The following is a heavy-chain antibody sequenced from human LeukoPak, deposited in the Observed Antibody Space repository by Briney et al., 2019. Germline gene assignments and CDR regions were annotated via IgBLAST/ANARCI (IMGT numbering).Heavy chain of an antibody. CDR2: IYDSGST. J-gene: IGHJ4*02. Sequence: SETLSLTCTVSGGSISSNYWSWIRQPPGKGLEWIGYIYDSGSTNYNPSLKSRVTISVDTSKNQFSLKLSSVTAADTAVYYCARGRVVPAASLDWGQGTLVTVSS. CDR3: ARGRVVPAASLD. D-gene: IGHD2-2*01. V-gene: IGHV4-59*08. CDR1: GGSISSNY.